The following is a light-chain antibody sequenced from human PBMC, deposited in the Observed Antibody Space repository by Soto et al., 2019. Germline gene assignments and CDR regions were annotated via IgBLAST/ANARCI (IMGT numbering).Light chain of an antibody. CDR3: GAWDNSLTVVV. Sequence: QSVLTQSPSVSAAPGQKVTISCSGSSSNIGNNYVSWYQQLPGTAPKLLIYDNDKRPSGIPDRFSGSKSGTSATLGITGLQTGDEAAYYCGAWDNSLTVVVFGGGTQLTVL. CDR2: DND. J-gene: IGLJ2*01. V-gene: IGLV1-51*01. CDR1: SSNIGNNY.